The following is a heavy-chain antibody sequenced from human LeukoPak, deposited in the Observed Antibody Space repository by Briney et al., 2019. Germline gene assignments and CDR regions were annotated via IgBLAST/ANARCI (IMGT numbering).Heavy chain of an antibody. V-gene: IGHV1-69*04. CDR2: IIPIFGIA. J-gene: IGHJ6*04. Sequence: GASVKVSCKASGGTFSSYAISWVRQAPGQGLEWMGRIIPIFGIANYAQKFQGRVTITADKSTSTAYMELSSLRSEDTAVYYCARHRSRIAAAGGYYYYYYGMDVWGKGTTVTVSS. CDR1: GGTFSSYA. D-gene: IGHD6-13*01. CDR3: ARHRSRIAAAGGYYYYYYGMDV.